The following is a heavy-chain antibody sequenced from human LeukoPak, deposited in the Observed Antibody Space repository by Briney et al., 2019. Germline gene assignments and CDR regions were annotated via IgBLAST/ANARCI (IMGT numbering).Heavy chain of an antibody. J-gene: IGHJ4*02. CDR3: ARVIPEYSGYGDFGGFPPYYFDY. Sequence: VKVSCKASGGTFSSYAISWVRQAPGQGLEWMGRIIPILGIANYAQKFQGRVTITADKSTSTAYMELSSLRSEDTAVYYCARVIPEYSGYGDFGGFPPYYFDYWGQGTLVTVSS. D-gene: IGHD5-12*01. CDR1: GGTFSSYA. V-gene: IGHV1-69*10. CDR2: IIPILGIA.